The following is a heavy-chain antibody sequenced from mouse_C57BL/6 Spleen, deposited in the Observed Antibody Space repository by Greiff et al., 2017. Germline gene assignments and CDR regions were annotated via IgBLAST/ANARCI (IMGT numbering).Heavy chain of an antibody. CDR2: IHPNSGST. Sequence: QVQLQQPGAELVKPGASVKLSCKASGYTFTSSWMHWVKQRPGQGLEWIGMIHPNSGSTNYNEKFKSKATLTVDKSSSTAYMQLSSLTSEDSAVYYCARNGNSGAMDYWGQGTSVTVSS. J-gene: IGHJ4*01. CDR3: ARNGNSGAMDY. D-gene: IGHD2-1*01. CDR1: GYTFTSSW. V-gene: IGHV1-64*01.